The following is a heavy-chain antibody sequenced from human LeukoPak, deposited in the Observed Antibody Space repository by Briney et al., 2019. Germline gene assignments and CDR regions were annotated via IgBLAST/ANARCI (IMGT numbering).Heavy chain of an antibody. V-gene: IGHV3-21*01. CDR3: ARAYLTGYYNWFDP. CDR2: ISSSSSYI. D-gene: IGHD3-9*01. Sequence: GGSLRLSCAASGFTFSSYSMNWVRQAPGKGLEWVSSISSSSSYIYYADSVKGRFTISRDNAKNSLYLQMNSLRAEDTAVYYCARAYLTGYYNWFDPWGQGTLVTVSS. J-gene: IGHJ5*02. CDR1: GFTFSSYS.